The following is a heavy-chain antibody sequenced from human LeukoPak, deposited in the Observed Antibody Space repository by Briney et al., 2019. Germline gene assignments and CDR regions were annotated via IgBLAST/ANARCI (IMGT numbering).Heavy chain of an antibody. D-gene: IGHD6-19*01. V-gene: IGHV3-21*01. Sequence: GGSLRLSCAASGFTFISYSVNWVRQAPGKGLEWVSSISSSSSYIYYADSVKGRFTISRDNAKNSLYPQMNSLRAEDTAVYYCARGGVYSSGWYVDYWGQGTLVTVSS. CDR1: GFTFISYS. CDR2: ISSSSSYI. CDR3: ARGGVYSSGWYVDY. J-gene: IGHJ4*02.